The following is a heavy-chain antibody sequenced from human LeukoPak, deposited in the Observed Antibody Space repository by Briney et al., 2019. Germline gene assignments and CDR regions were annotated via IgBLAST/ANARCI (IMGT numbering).Heavy chain of an antibody. J-gene: IGHJ5*02. D-gene: IGHD3-22*01. V-gene: IGHV4-30-2*01. CDR3: ARTFRYYDSSGYSNWFDP. CDR1: GGSVSSSDHF. CDR2: IYHSGST. Sequence: SETLSLTCTVSGGSVSSSDHFWNWIRQPPGKGLEWIGYIYHSGSTYYNPSLMSRVTILVDRSKNQFSLKLSSVTAADTAVYFCARTFRYYDSSGYSNWFDPWGQGTLVTVSS.